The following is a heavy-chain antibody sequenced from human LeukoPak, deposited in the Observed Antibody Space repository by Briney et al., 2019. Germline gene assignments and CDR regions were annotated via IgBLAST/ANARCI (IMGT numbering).Heavy chain of an antibody. Sequence: GGSLRLSCAASGFTFSSYSMNWVRQAPGKGLEWVSSISSSSSYIYYADSVKGRLTISRDNAKNSLYLQMNSLRAEDTAVYYCARVGYCGGDCYPEYFDYWGQGTLVTVSS. D-gene: IGHD2-21*02. CDR3: ARVGYCGGDCYPEYFDY. V-gene: IGHV3-21*01. J-gene: IGHJ4*02. CDR2: ISSSSSYI. CDR1: GFTFSSYS.